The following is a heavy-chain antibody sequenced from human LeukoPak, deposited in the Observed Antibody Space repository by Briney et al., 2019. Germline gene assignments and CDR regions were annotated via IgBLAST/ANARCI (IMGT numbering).Heavy chain of an antibody. V-gene: IGHV3-21*01. D-gene: IGHD3-9*01. Sequence: DSLKGRFTISRDNAKNSLYLQMNSLRAEDTAVYYCARGSKILTGYYAGYWGQGTLVTVSS. CDR3: ARGSKILTGYYAGY. J-gene: IGHJ4*02.